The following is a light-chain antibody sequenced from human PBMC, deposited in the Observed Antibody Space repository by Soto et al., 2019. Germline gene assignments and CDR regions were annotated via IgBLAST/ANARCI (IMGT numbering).Light chain of an antibody. CDR1: QSVSSN. J-gene: IGKJ2*01. Sequence: ELVMTQSPATLSVSPGERTGVACRASQSVSSNLVWYQQKPGQAPRLLIYDASTRATGIPARFSGSGSGTEFTLTISSLQSEDFAVYYCQQYNNWPPYTFGQGTKVDIK. CDR3: QQYNNWPPYT. V-gene: IGKV3-15*01. CDR2: DAS.